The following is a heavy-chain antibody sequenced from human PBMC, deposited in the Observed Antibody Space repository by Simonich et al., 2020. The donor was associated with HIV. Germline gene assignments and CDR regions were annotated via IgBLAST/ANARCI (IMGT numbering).Heavy chain of an antibody. CDR3: ARLTAGGLGEYFQH. CDR1: CGSFSGYY. CDR2: INHSGST. J-gene: IGHJ1*01. V-gene: IGHV4-34*01. Sequence: QVQLQQWGAGLLKPSETLSLTCAVSCGSFSGYYWSWILQPPGKGLEWIGEINHSGSTNYNPPLKSRVTISVYTSKNQFSLKLSSVTAADTAVYYCARLTAGGLGEYFQHWCQGTLVTVSS. D-gene: IGHD6-13*01.